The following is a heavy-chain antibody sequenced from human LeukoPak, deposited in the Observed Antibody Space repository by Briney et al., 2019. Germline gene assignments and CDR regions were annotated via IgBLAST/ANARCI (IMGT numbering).Heavy chain of an antibody. CDR2: ISSSSSYI. V-gene: IGHV3-21*01. J-gene: IGHJ5*02. Sequence: GGSLRLSCAASGFTFSTYTLNWVRQAPGKGLEWVSSISSSSSYIYYADSVKGRFTISRDNAKNSLYLQMNSLRAEDTAVYYCARVLTSRSFPSTPFDPWGQGTLVTVSS. CDR3: ARVLTSRSFPSTPFDP. CDR1: GFTFSTYT. D-gene: IGHD3-10*01.